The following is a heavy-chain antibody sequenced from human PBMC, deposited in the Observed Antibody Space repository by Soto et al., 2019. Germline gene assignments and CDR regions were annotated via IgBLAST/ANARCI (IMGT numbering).Heavy chain of an antibody. Sequence: PGESLKISCAASGFTLSSYSMNWVRQAPGKGLEWVSYIGTSSSNIWYADSVKGRFTISRDNAENSLYLQMNSLRAEDTAVYYCARDRLWAFDYWGQGTLVTVSS. CDR2: IGTSSSNI. J-gene: IGHJ4*02. D-gene: IGHD5-18*01. CDR1: GFTLSSYS. V-gene: IGHV3-48*01. CDR3: ARDRLWAFDY.